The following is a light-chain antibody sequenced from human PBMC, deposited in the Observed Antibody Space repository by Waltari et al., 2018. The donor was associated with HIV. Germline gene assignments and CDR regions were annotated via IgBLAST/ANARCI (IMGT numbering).Light chain of an antibody. CDR1: TSDVGFSDY. J-gene: IGLJ1*01. V-gene: IGLV2-11*01. Sequence: QSALTQPPSVSGSPGQSVSISCSGTTSDVGFSDYVSWYQQSPGKAPKLILFDVHQRPSGVPERFSGSKSGNTASLTISGLQTEDEADYFCCAYAAGHVSYVFGNGTAVAVL. CDR3: CAYAAGHVSYV. CDR2: DVH.